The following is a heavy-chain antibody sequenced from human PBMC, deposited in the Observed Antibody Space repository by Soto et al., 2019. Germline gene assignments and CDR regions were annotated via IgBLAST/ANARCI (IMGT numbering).Heavy chain of an antibody. Sequence: VQLVQSGAEVKESGASVKVSCKASGYTFINYGVAWVRRAPGQGPEWMGWISGSNGDTKYAQNLQNSVSLTTDTSTNTAYMELRSLIPDDTAIYFCGRGGLAVSGTYDYWGQGTRVTVSS. CDR2: ISGSNGDT. J-gene: IGHJ4*02. D-gene: IGHD6-19*01. V-gene: IGHV1-18*01. CDR3: GRGGLAVSGTYDY. CDR1: GYTFINYG.